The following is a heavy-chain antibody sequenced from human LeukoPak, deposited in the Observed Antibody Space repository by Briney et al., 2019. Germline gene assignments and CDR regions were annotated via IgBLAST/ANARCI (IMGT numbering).Heavy chain of an antibody. J-gene: IGHJ4*02. CDR3: ARVGATELLDY. D-gene: IGHD1-26*01. V-gene: IGHV3-64*01. Sequence: PGGSLRLSCAASGFTFSSYAMHWVRQAPGKGLEYVSAISSNGGSTYYANSVEGRFTISRDNSKNTLYLQMGSLRAEDMAVYYCARVGATELLDYWGQGTLVTVSS. CDR1: GFTFSSYA. CDR2: ISSNGGST.